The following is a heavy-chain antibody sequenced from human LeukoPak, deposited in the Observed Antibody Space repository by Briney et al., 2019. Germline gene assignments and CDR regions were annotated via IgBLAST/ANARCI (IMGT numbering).Heavy chain of an antibody. D-gene: IGHD2-2*01. J-gene: IGHJ4*02. V-gene: IGHV3-7*01. CDR3: ARTSTVKYVHY. Sequence: GSLRLSCAASGFTFSSYWMSWVRQAPGKGLEWVANIKEDGTEKYYVDSVKGRFTISRDNAKNSLYLQMNSLRAEDTAVYYCARTSTVKYVHYWGQGTLVTVSS. CDR2: IKEDGTEK. CDR1: GFTFSSYW.